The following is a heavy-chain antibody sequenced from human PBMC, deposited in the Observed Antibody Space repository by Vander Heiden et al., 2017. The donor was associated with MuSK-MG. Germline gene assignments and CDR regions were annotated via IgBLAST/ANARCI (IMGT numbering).Heavy chain of an antibody. CDR2: ISYDGSNK. CDR3: AKDLNVLNDYVWGSKGYFDY. Sequence: QVQLVESGGGVVQPGRSLRLSFAASGFTLSSSGMHWVRQAPGKGLEWVAVISYDGSNKYYADSVKGRFTISRDNSKNTLYLQMNSLRAEDTAVYYCAKDLNVLNDYVWGSKGYFDYWGQGTLVTVSS. V-gene: IGHV3-30*18. D-gene: IGHD3-16*01. J-gene: IGHJ4*02. CDR1: GFTLSSSG.